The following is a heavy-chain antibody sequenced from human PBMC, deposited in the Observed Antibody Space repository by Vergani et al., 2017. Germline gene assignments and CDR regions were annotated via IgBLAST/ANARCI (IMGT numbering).Heavy chain of an antibody. J-gene: IGHJ5*02. CDR1: GFDFSSYI. Sequence: QLVESGGGWVQPGGSLRLSCVVSGFDFSSYIMNWVRQAPGKGLEWVSFVSTGTKSQSYAESVKGRFTISRDSAKNSLYLQMNSLRAEDTAVYYCANRDVAWGQGTLVTVSS. CDR3: ANRDVA. D-gene: IGHD5-24*01. CDR2: VSTGTKSQ. V-gene: IGHV3-48*01.